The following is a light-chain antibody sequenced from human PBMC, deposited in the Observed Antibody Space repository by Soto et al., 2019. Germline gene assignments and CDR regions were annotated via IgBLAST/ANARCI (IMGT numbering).Light chain of an antibody. V-gene: IGKV2-28*01. Sequence: DIVMTQSPLSLPVTPGEPASISCRSSQSPLHRNGYNYLVWYLQKPGQSLQLVIYLGSNRASGVPDRFSGSGSGTDCTLKISTVEAEDVGVYYCMQALQTPFTFGPGTKVDIK. CDR3: MQALQTPFT. CDR1: QSPLHRNGYNY. CDR2: LGS. J-gene: IGKJ3*01.